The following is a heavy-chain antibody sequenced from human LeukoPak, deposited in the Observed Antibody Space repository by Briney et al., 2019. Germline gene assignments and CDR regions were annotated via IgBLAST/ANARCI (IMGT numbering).Heavy chain of an antibody. J-gene: IGHJ4*02. D-gene: IGHD6-19*01. Sequence: PGRSLRLSCAASGFTFSSSGMHWVRQAPGKGLQWVAIISHDGSNKYYADSVKGRFTISRDNSKNTLYLQMDSLRAGDTALYYCAKSYSSGWRFSDYWGQGTLVTVSS. CDR3: AKSYSSGWRFSDY. V-gene: IGHV3-30*18. CDR1: GFTFSSSG. CDR2: ISHDGSNK.